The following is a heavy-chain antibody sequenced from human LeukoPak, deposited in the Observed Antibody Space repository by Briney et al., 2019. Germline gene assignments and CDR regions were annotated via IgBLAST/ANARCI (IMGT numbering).Heavy chain of an antibody. D-gene: IGHD3-9*01. CDR2: ISAYNGNT. CDR3: ARVYGAFDWLRNRFDY. V-gene: IGHV1-18*01. J-gene: IGHJ4*02. Sequence: GASVKVSCKASGYTFTSYGISWVRQAPGQGLEWMGWISAYNGNTNYAQKLQGRVTTTTDTSTSTAYMELRSLRSDDTAVYYCARVYGAFDWLRNRFDYWGQGTLVTVSS. CDR1: GYTFTSYG.